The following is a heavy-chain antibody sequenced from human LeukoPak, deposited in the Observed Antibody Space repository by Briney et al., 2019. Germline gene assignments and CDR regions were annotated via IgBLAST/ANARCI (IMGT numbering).Heavy chain of an antibody. J-gene: IGHJ6*03. Sequence: GGSLRLSCAASGFTFRSYGMHWVRQAPGKGLEWVAFIRYDGNNKYYADSVKGRFTISRDNSKNTVYLQMNSLRAEDTAVYYCARVTSGITGGTYYYYYMDVWGRGTTVTVSS. CDR1: GFTFRSYG. V-gene: IGHV3-30*02. CDR3: ARVTSGITGGTYYYYYMDV. D-gene: IGHD6-13*01. CDR2: IRYDGNNK.